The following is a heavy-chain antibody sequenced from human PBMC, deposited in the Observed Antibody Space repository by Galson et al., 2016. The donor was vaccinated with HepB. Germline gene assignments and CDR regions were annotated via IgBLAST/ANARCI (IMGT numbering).Heavy chain of an antibody. V-gene: IGHV4-39*01. D-gene: IGHD3-10*01. Sequence: SETLSLTCTVSGGSVSGSSYYWGWIRQIPGKGLEWIGSLYYRGDTYDNPSLRSRVTVSVDTSKNQLFLRLTSVTAADTAVYYCVRPSNYYGSGKWKGWFDPWGQGAPVIVSS. CDR2: LYYRGDT. CDR1: GGSVSGSSYY. J-gene: IGHJ5*02. CDR3: VRPSNYYGSGKWKGWFDP.